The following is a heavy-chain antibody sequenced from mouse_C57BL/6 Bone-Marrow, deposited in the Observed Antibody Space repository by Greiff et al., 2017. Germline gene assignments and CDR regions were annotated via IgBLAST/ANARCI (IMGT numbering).Heavy chain of an antibody. V-gene: IGHV5-4*01. Sequence: EVQRVESGGGLVKPGGSLKLSCAASGFTFSSYAMSWVRKTPEKRLEWVATISDGGSYTYYPDNVKGRFTISRDNAKNNLYLQMSHLKSEDTAMYYCASTFYFDYWGQGTTLTVSS. CDR1: GFTFSSYA. CDR3: ASTFYFDY. CDR2: ISDGGSYT. J-gene: IGHJ2*01.